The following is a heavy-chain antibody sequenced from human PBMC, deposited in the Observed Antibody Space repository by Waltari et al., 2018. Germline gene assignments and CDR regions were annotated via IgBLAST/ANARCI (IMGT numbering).Heavy chain of an antibody. V-gene: IGHV3-23*03. Sequence: EVQLLESGGGLVQPGGSLRLSCAASGFTFSSYAMSWVRQAPGKGLEWVSVIYSGGSTYYADSVKGRFTISRDNSKNTLYLQMNSLRAEDTAVYYCAKVVAVARYFQHWGQGTLVTVSS. CDR1: GFTFSSYA. D-gene: IGHD6-19*01. CDR3: AKVVAVARYFQH. CDR2: IYSGGST. J-gene: IGHJ1*01.